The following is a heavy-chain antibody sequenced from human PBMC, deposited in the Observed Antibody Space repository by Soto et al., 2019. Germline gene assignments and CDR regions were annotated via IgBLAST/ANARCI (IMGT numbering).Heavy chain of an antibody. V-gene: IGHV4-59*01. CDR1: GGSISSYY. J-gene: IGHJ4*02. D-gene: IGHD3-3*01. CDR3: ARGTGLTIFGVVNHDY. Sequence: SETLSLTCTVSGGSISSYYWSWIRQPPGKGLEWIGYIYYSGSTNYNPSLKSRVTISVDTSKNQFSLKLSSVTAADTAVYYCARGTGLTIFGVVNHDYWGQGTLVTVSS. CDR2: IYYSGST.